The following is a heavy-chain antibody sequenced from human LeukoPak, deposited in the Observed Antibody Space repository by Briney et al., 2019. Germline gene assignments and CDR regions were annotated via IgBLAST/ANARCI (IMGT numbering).Heavy chain of an antibody. D-gene: IGHD3-10*01. CDR2: ISAYNGNT. V-gene: IGHV1-18*01. J-gene: IGHJ5*02. Sequence: ASVKVSCKASGYTFTSYGISWVRQAPGQGLEWMGWISAYNGNTNYAQKLQGRVIMTTDTSTSTAYMELRSLSSDDTAVYCCARAGVRSMVRGVIIENWFDPWGQGTLVTVSS. CDR1: GYTFTSYG. CDR3: ARAGVRSMVRGVIIENWFDP.